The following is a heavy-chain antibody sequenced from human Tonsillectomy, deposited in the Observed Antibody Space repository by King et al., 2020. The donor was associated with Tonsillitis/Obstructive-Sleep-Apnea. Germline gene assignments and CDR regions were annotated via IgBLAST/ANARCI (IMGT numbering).Heavy chain of an antibody. CDR1: GFTVSNNY. D-gene: IGHD3-10*01. CDR3: ARDQDYGSGSYFHYYYYMDV. J-gene: IGHJ6*03. CDR2: IYSGGST. V-gene: IGHV3-53*01. Sequence: VQLVQSGGGLIQPGGSLRLSCAASGFTVSNNYMSWGRQAPGKGLDWVAVIYSGGSTYYADSVKGRFTISRDNSKNTLYLQMNSLRAEDTAVYYCARDQDYGSGSYFHYYYYMDVWGKGTTVTVSS.